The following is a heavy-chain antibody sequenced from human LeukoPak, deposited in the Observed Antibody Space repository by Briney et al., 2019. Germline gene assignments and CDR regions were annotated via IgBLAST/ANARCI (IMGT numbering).Heavy chain of an antibody. J-gene: IGHJ4*02. D-gene: IGHD3-10*01. Sequence: SETLSLTCTVSGGSISSYYWSWIRQPPGKGLEWIGYIYYSGSTNYNPPLKSRVTISVDTSKNQFSLKLSSVTAADTAVYYCARVVKLWFGEFRGYFDYWGQGTLVTVSS. CDR1: GGSISSYY. V-gene: IGHV4-59*01. CDR2: IYYSGST. CDR3: ARVVKLWFGEFRGYFDY.